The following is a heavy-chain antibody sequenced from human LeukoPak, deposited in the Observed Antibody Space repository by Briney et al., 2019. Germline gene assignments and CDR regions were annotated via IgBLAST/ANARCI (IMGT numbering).Heavy chain of an antibody. CDR2: IYYSGST. V-gene: IGHV4-59*01. Sequence: PSETLSLTCTVSGGSISSYYWSWIRQPPGKGLEWIGYIYYSGSTNYNPSLKSRVTISVDTSKNQFSLKLSSVTAADTAVYYCARDGRYFDYWGQGTLVTVSS. CDR1: GGSISSYY. D-gene: IGHD1-26*01. J-gene: IGHJ4*02. CDR3: ARDGRYFDY.